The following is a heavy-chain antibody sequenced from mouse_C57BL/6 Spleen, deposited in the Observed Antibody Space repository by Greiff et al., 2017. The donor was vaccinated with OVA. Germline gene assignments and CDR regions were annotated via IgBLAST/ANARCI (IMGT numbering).Heavy chain of an antibody. CDR2: ISYDGSN. Sequence: EVQLQQSGPGLVKPSQSLSLTCSVTGYSITSGYYWNWIRQFPGNKLEWMGYISYDGSNNYNPSLKNRISITRDTSKNQFFLKLNSVTTEDTAIYYCARGHLDYWGQGTTLTVSS. CDR3: ARGHLDY. V-gene: IGHV3-6*01. D-gene: IGHD3-1*01. CDR1: GYSITSGYY. J-gene: IGHJ2*01.